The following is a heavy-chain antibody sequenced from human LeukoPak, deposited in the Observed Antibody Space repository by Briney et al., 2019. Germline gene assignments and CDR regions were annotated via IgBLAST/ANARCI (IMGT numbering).Heavy chain of an antibody. CDR3: ARVGEQWLVFFDY. CDR1: GDSVSNNRAT. D-gene: IGHD6-19*01. CDR2: TYYRSKWYN. V-gene: IGHV6-1*01. Sequence: SQTLSLTCAISGDSVSNNRATWNWIRQSPSRGLEWLGRTYYRSKWYNDYAVSVKSRITINPDTSKNQFSLQLNSVTPEDTAVYYCARVGEQWLVFFDYWGQGTLVTVSS. J-gene: IGHJ4*02.